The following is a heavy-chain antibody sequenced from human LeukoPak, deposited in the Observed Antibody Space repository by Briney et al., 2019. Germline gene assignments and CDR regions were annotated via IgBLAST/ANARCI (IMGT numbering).Heavy chain of an antibody. J-gene: IGHJ4*02. D-gene: IGHD3-10*01. CDR2: IYYSGST. CDR1: GASVSSGGYY. Sequence: PSETLSLTCTVSGASVSSGGYYWSWLRQPPGKGLEWIGYIYYSGSTNYNPFLKSRVTISVDTSKNQFSLKVSSVTAADTAVYYCARRGGSGRSFDYWGQGTLVTVSS. V-gene: IGHV4-61*08. CDR3: ARRGGSGRSFDY.